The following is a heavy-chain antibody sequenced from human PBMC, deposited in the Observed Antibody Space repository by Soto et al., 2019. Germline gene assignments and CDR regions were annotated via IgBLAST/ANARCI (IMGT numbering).Heavy chain of an antibody. V-gene: IGHV3-30*18. D-gene: IGHD2-15*01. CDR3: AKEVHCGVASCSWSEGFDY. CDR2: ISYEGSHT. Sequence: QVQLVESGGGVVQPGRSLRLSCAASGFIFSSYGMHWVRQAPGKGLEWVAVISYEGSHTYYADSVKGRFTIPRDNSKNTLYLQMNSLRPEDTAVYYCAKEVHCGVASCSWSEGFDYWGQGTLLTVSS. CDR1: GFIFSSYG. J-gene: IGHJ4*02.